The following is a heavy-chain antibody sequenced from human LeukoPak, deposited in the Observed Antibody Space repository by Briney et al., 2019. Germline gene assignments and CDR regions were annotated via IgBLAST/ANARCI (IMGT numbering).Heavy chain of an antibody. CDR3: ARYRGDYVSLPSPFDY. V-gene: IGHV5-51*01. J-gene: IGHJ4*02. D-gene: IGHD4-17*01. CDR2: ISPEDSDT. CDR1: GYRFTDYW. Sequence: RGESLKISCKGSGYRFTDYWIGWVRQMPGKGLEWMGIISPEDSDTRYSPPFQGQVTISAEEPISTAYLQWSSLQASDTAMYYYARYRGDYVSLPSPFDYWGQGTLVTVSS.